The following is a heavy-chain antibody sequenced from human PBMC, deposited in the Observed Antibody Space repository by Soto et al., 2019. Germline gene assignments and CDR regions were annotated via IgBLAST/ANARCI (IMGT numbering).Heavy chain of an antibody. CDR2: IYYSGST. J-gene: IGHJ4*02. CDR3: AREVTDYDSSGYYDGSVY. CDR1: GGSISSYY. V-gene: IGHV4-59*12. D-gene: IGHD3-22*01. Sequence: SETLSLTCTVSGGSISSYYWSWIRQPPGKGLEWIGYIYYSGSTYYNPSLKSRVTISVDTSKNQFSLKLSSVTAADTAVYYCAREVTDYDSSGYYDGSVYWGQGTLVTVSS.